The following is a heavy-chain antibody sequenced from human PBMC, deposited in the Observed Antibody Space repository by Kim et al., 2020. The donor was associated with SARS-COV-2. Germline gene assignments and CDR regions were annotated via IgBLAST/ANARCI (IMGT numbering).Heavy chain of an antibody. CDR3: AADTQNAEIDY. CDR2: T. D-gene: IGHD1-1*01. V-gene: IGHV1-58*01. J-gene: IGHJ4*02. Sequence: TNYAQKFQERVTITRDMSTSTAYMELSSLRSEDTAVYYCAADTQNAEIDYWGQGTLVTVSS.